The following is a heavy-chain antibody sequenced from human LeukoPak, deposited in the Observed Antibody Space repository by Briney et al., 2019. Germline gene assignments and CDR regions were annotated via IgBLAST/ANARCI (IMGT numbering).Heavy chain of an antibody. Sequence: ASVKVSCKASGYTFTSYGISWVRQAPGQGLEWMGWISAYNGNTNYAQKLRGRVTMTTDTSTSTAYMELRSLRSDDTAVYYCARDRGYYDSSGLEDYWGQGTLVTVSS. V-gene: IGHV1-18*01. CDR1: GYTFTSYG. CDR2: ISAYNGNT. D-gene: IGHD3-22*01. CDR3: ARDRGYYDSSGLEDY. J-gene: IGHJ4*02.